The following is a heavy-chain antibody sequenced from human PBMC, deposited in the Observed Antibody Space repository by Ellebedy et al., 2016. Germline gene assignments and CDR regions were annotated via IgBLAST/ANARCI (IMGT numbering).Heavy chain of an antibody. V-gene: IGHV4-59*13. D-gene: IGHD3-16*02. J-gene: IGHJ4*02. CDR1: GGSISSYY. Sequence: SETLSLTXTVSGGSISSYYWSWIRQPPGKGLEWIGYIYYSGSTNYNPSLKSRVTISVDTSKNQFSLKLSSVTAADTAVYYCARFHYDYVWGSYRAFDYWGQGTLVTVSS. CDR3: ARFHYDYVWGSYRAFDY. CDR2: IYYSGST.